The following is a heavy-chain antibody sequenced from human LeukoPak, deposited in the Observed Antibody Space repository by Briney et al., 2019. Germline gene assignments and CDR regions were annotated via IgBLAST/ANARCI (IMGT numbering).Heavy chain of an antibody. Sequence: ASVKVSCKASGYTFTGYYMHWVRQAPGQGLEWMGWINPNSGGTNYAQKFQGRVTMTRDTSISTAYMELSRLGSDDTAVYYCARGDYYDSSGYYSYFDYWGQGTLVTVSS. CDR2: INPNSGGT. CDR3: ARGDYYDSSGYYSYFDY. CDR1: GYTFTGYY. V-gene: IGHV1-2*02. D-gene: IGHD3-22*01. J-gene: IGHJ4*02.